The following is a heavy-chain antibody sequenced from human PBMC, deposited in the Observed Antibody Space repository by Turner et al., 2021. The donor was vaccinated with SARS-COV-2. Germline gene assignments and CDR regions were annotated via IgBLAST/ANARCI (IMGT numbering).Heavy chain of an antibody. CDR3: ARAHYPGSLFRFDP. V-gene: IGHV4-59*01. CDR1: GGFISGDY. CDR2: IHYSGST. D-gene: IGHD2-21*01. J-gene: IGHJ5*02. Sequence: QVQLQESGPGLVKPSETLSLLCSVSGGFISGDYWSWIRQPPGKGLEWIGNIHYSGSTNYNPSLKSRVTVSVDTSKNQFSLKLSSVTAADTAVYYCARAHYPGSLFRFDPWGQGTLVTVSS.